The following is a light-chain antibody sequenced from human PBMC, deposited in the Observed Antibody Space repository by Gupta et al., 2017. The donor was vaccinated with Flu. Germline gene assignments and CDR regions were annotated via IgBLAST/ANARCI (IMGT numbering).Light chain of an antibody. J-gene: IGKJ1*01. CDR3: QQYYSSPQA. CDR2: WAS. Sequence: DLVMTQSPDFLAVSLGEWATINCKSSQSVLYHSNNKNYLAWYQQKPGQPPKLLISWASTRESGVPYRFSGSGSGTDFTLTISSLQAEDVAVYYCQQYYSSPQAFGQGTKVEIK. V-gene: IGKV4-1*01. CDR1: QSVLYHSNNKNY.